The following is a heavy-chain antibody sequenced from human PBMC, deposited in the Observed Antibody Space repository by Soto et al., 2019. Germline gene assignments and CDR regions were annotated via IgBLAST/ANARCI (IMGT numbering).Heavy chain of an antibody. CDR2: IYYSGST. Sequence: PSATLSLTCTVSGGSISSYYWSWIRQPPGKGLEWIGYIYYSGSTNYNPSLKSRVTISVDTSKNQFSLKLSSVTAADTAVHYCAGYSNYGLRFDYWGQGTLVTVS. J-gene: IGHJ4*02. V-gene: IGHV4-59*12. D-gene: IGHD4-4*01. CDR1: GGSISSYY. CDR3: AGYSNYGLRFDY.